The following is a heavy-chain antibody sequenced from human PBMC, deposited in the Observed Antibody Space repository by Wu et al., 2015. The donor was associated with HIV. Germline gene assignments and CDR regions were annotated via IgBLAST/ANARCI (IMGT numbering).Heavy chain of an antibody. D-gene: IGHD6-19*01. CDR1: GYTFTSYD. CDR3: ARGGYSSGHNYYYYGMDV. Sequence: QVQLVQSGAEVKKPGASVKVSCKASGYTFTSYDINWVRQATGQGLEWMGWMNPDSANTGYAQKFQGRVTMTRNTSISTAYMELSSLRSEDTAVYYCARGGYSSGHNYYYYGMDVVGPKGPRSPSPQ. CDR2: MNPDSANT. J-gene: IGHJ6*01. V-gene: IGHV1-8*01.